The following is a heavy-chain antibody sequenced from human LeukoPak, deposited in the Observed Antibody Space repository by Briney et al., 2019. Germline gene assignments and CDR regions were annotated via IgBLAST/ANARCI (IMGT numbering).Heavy chain of an antibody. V-gene: IGHV1-46*01. CDR3: ASVYKHGMDV. Sequence: ASVKVSCKASGYTVTSYYMHWVRQAPGQGLEWMAILNPSGGSSNYAQKFEGRATLTRATSTGTVYMELSSLRSEDTAVYYCASVYKHGMDVWGQGTTVIVSS. CDR1: GYTVTSYY. CDR2: LNPSGGSS. J-gene: IGHJ6*02. D-gene: IGHD5-24*01.